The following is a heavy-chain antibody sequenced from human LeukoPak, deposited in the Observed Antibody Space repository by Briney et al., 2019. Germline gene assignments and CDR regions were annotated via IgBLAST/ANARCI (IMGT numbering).Heavy chain of an antibody. Sequence: ASVKVSCKASGYTFTSYGISWVRQAPGQGLEWMGWINPNSGGTHYAQKFQGRVTMTRDTSISTAYMELSRLRSDDTAVYYCARGPYGDYVPYWGQGTLVTVSS. CDR1: GYTFTSYG. CDR3: ARGPYGDYVPY. D-gene: IGHD4-17*01. CDR2: INPNSGGT. J-gene: IGHJ4*02. V-gene: IGHV1-2*02.